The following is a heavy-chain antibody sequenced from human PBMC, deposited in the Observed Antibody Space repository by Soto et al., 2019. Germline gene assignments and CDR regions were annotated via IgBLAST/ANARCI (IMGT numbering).Heavy chain of an antibody. CDR2: IYYNGNT. V-gene: IGHV4-59*01. D-gene: IGHD6-6*01. CDR1: GASTSSYY. Sequence: SETLSLTCAVSGASTSSYYWSWIRQPPGRGLEWIGYIYYNGNTNYNPSLKSRVSISLDTSKNQFSLKLNYVTAADTAVYYCARDRYSSSPDFDYWGQGTLVTVSS. CDR3: ARDRYSSSPDFDY. J-gene: IGHJ4*02.